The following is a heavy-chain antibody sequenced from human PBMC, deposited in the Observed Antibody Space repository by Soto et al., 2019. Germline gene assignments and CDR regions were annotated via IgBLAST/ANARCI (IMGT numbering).Heavy chain of an antibody. CDR2: ISSDDRT. D-gene: IGHD3-3*01. CDR1: GFTVSNLY. V-gene: IGHV3-66*01. CDR3: ARDIFGGSYDFWH. J-gene: IGHJ4*02. Sequence: EVQVVESGGGLVQPGGSLRLSCAASGFTVSNLYMTWVRQAPGKGLEWVSVISSDDRTYYADSVKGRFNISRDNSKNTLYLEMSSMRAEDAAVYYCARDIFGGSYDFWHGGQGTLVTVSS.